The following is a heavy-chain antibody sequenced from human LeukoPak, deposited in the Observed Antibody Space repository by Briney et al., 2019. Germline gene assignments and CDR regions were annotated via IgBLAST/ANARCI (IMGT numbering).Heavy chain of an antibody. CDR2: IYYSGST. J-gene: IGHJ1*01. CDR3: ASEEVTTKYFQH. D-gene: IGHD4-17*01. CDR1: GGSISSGDYY. Sequence: SQTLSLTCTVSGGSISSGDYYWSWIRQPPGKGLEWIGSIYYSGSTYYNPSLKSRVTISVDTSKNQFSLKLSSVTAADTAVYYCASEEVTTKYFQHWGQGTLVTVSS. V-gene: IGHV4-39*01.